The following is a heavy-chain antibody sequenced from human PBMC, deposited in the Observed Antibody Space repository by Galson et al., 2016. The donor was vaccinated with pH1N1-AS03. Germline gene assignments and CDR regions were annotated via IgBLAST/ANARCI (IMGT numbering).Heavy chain of an antibody. V-gene: IGHV6-1*01. CDR3: ARDRHDYGPDPFDI. Sequence: CAISGDSVSSNSADWNWIRQSPSRGPDWLARTYYRSKCYNDSAVSVESRLTLNPDTSKNHFSLQLNSVTAADTAVYYCARDRHDYGPDPFDIWGQGTMVTVSS. J-gene: IGHJ3*02. CDR2: TYYRSKCYN. D-gene: IGHD4-17*01. CDR1: GDSVSSNSAD.